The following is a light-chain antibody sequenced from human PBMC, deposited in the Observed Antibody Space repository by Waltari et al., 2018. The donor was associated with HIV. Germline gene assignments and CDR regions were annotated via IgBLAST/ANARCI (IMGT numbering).Light chain of an antibody. Sequence: SYELTQPPSVSVSPGQTATITCSGDDLVKKYVSWYVHKSGQYPAMVIYQSVNRPSGIPERFSGSKSGNTATLTLSGTQVIDEADYYCQTWDGPNVVFGGGSRLTVL. J-gene: IGLJ2*01. CDR1: DLVKKY. CDR3: QTWDGPNVV. V-gene: IGLV3-1*01. CDR2: QSV.